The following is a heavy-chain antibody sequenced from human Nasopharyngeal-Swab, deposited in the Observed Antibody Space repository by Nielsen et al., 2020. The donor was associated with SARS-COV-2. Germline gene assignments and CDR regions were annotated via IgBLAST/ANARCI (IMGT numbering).Heavy chain of an antibody. Sequence: GESLKISCTASGFTFGDYAMSWFRQAPGKGLEWVGFIRSKAYGGTTEYAASVKGRFTISRDDSKSIAYLQMNSLKTEDTAVYYCTRGGYSSSWYDEDYWDQGTLVTVSS. CDR1: GFTFGDYA. J-gene: IGHJ4*02. CDR2: IRSKAYGGTT. CDR3: TRGGYSSSWYDEDY. V-gene: IGHV3-49*03. D-gene: IGHD6-13*01.